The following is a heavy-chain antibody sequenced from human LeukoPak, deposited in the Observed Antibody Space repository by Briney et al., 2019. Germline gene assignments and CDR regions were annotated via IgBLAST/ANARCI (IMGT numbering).Heavy chain of an antibody. D-gene: IGHD3-16*02. V-gene: IGHV3-20*04. CDR2: INWNGGST. J-gene: IGHJ4*02. CDR3: ARVHDYVWGSYRPYFDY. Sequence: PGGSLRLSCAASGFTFDDYGMSWVRQAPGKGLEWVSGINWNGGSTGYADSVKGRFTISRDNAKNSLYLQMNSLRAEDTALYYSARVHDYVWGSYRPYFDYWGQGTPVTVSS. CDR1: GFTFDDYG.